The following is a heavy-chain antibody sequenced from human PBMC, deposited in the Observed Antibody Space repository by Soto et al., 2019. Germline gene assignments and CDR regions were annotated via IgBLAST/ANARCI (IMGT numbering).Heavy chain of an antibody. D-gene: IGHD1-26*01. CDR2: ISAYNGNT. J-gene: IGHJ6*02. Sequence: QVQLVQSGAEVKKPGASVKVSCKASGYTFTSYGISWVRQAPGQGLEWMGWISAYNGNTNYAQKLQGRVTMTTDTSTSTACMELRSLRSDDTAVYYCARVGGSDYVIYYYYGMDVWGQGTTVTVSS. V-gene: IGHV1-18*01. CDR3: ARVGGSDYVIYYYYGMDV. CDR1: GYTFTSYG.